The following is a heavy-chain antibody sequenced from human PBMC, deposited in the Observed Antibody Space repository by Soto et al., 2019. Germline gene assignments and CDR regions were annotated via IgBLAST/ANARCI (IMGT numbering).Heavy chain of an antibody. CDR1: EFIFSSFE. CDR2: ISTGGSSI. D-gene: IGHD3-16*01. Sequence: EVQLVESGGGLVQPGGSLRLSCAASEFIFSSFEMNWVRQAPGKGLEWVSYISTGGSSIYYADSVKARFTMSRDNAKNLLYLQMNSLRAEDTAVYYCARGGRRRYFDNWGQGTRVTVSS. V-gene: IGHV3-48*03. CDR3: ARGGRRRYFDN. J-gene: IGHJ4*02.